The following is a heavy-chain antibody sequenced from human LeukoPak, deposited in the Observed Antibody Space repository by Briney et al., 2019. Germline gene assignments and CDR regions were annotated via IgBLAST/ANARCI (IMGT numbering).Heavy chain of an antibody. J-gene: IGHJ4*02. CDR2: ISGSGGST. CDR3: AKGTTVVTYFDY. V-gene: IGHV3-23*01. D-gene: IGHD4-23*01. Sequence: GGSLRLSCAASGFTFSSYSMSWVRQAPGKELEWVSAISGSGGSTYYADSVKGRFTISRDNSKNTLYLQMNSLRAEDTAVYYCAKGTTVVTYFDYWGQGTLVTVSS. CDR1: GFTFSSYS.